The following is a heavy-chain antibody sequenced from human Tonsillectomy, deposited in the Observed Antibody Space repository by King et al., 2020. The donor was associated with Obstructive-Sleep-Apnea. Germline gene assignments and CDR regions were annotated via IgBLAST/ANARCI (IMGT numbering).Heavy chain of an antibody. CDR1: GYTFTTYY. Sequence: VQLVESGAEVKKPGASVKVSCKASGYTFTTYYMHWVRQAPGQGLEWMGIINPSGGSTSYAQKFQGRVTMTRDTSTSTVYLELTSLRSEDTAVYYCASLSRGVEDYYSYGMDVWGQGTTVTVSS. V-gene: IGHV1-46*01. D-gene: IGHD3-10*01. CDR2: INPSGGST. J-gene: IGHJ6*02. CDR3: ASLSRGVEDYYSYGMDV.